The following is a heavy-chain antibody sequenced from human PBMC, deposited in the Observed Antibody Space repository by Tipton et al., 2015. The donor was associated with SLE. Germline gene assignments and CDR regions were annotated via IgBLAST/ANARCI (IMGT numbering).Heavy chain of an antibody. CDR2: VFTSGSS. CDR3: AREVRGVIIEYFDY. J-gene: IGHJ4*02. V-gene: IGHV4-61*09. CDR1: GGSISSGAFY. Sequence: TLSLTCSVSGGSISSGAFYWNWIRQPAGKGLEWIGHVFTSGSSNYNPSLKSRVAKSMDTSKNQFSLRVSSVTATDTAVYYCAREVRGVIIEYFDYWGQGALVTVSS. D-gene: IGHD3-10*01.